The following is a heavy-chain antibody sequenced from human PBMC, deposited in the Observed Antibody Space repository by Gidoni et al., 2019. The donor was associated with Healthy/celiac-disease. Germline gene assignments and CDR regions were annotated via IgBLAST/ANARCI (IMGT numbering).Heavy chain of an antibody. J-gene: IGHJ4*02. CDR2: ISSSSSTI. Sequence: EVQLVESEGGLVQTVGSLCHSCAASAFTLWSSSMNWVRQAPEKGLEWVSYISSSSSTIYYADSVKGRFTISRDNAKNSLYLQMNSLRAEDTAVYYCASADYDFWSGYPHPFDYWGQGTLVTVSS. V-gene: IGHV3-48*01. CDR3: ASADYDFWSGYPHPFDY. CDR1: AFTLWSSS. D-gene: IGHD3-3*01.